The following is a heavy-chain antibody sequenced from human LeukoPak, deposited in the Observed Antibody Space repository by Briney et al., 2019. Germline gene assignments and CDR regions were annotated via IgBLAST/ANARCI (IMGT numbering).Heavy chain of an antibody. D-gene: IGHD2-15*01. J-gene: IGHJ4*02. CDR3: TTDLLDY. Sequence: GGSLRLSCAASGLPFSTYSMNWVRQAPGKGLEWVGRIKSKTDGGTTDFAAPVKGRFTISRDDSKNTLYLQMNSLRPEDTAVYFCTTDLLDYWGQGTLVTVSS. CDR2: IKSKTDGGTT. CDR1: GLPFSTYS. V-gene: IGHV3-15*01.